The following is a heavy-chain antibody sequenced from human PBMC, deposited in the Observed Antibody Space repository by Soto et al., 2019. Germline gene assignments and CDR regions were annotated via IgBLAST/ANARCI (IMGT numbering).Heavy chain of an antibody. J-gene: IGHJ4*02. CDR2: ISTSGTTI. CDR1: GFPFSDFH. Sequence: QVQLVESGGGLVKPGGSLRLSCAASGFPFSDFHMNWIRQAPGKGLEWVSYISTSGTTIYYTDSVKGRFTISRDNAKNSQYLQINSLRAEDTAVYYCARDSWRCSDGTCYHDYWGQGTLVTVSS. D-gene: IGHD2-15*01. V-gene: IGHV3-11*01. CDR3: ARDSWRCSDGTCYHDY.